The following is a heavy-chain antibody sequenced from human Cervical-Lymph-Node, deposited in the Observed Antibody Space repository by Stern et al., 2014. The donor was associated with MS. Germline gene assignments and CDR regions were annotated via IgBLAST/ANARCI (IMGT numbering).Heavy chain of an antibody. V-gene: IGHV1-2*02. CDR2: IKPNSGGT. J-gene: IGHJ4*02. CDR3: ARGDLGLIAARRRVDY. Sequence: VQLVESGAEVKKPGASVKVSCKASGYTFTGYYMHLVRQAPGKGLEWMGWIKPNSGGTNYAQKFQGRVTMTRDTSISTAYMELSRLRSDDTAVYYCARGDLGLIAARRRVDYWGQGTLVTVSS. D-gene: IGHD6-6*01. CDR1: GYTFTGYY.